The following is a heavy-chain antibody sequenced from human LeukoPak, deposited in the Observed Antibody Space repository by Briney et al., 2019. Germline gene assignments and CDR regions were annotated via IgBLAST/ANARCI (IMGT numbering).Heavy chain of an antibody. V-gene: IGHV3-23*01. D-gene: IGHD2-15*01. Sequence: GGSLRLSCAASGFTFSSYAMNWVRQAPGKGLQWVSTIGSGSDTHYADSVKGRFTISRDNSKNTLYLQMNSLRAEDTAVYYCAKATGYCSGGSCYSGGGDYWGQGTLVTVSS. CDR1: GFTFSSYA. CDR2: IGSGSDT. J-gene: IGHJ4*02. CDR3: AKATGYCSGGSCYSGGGDY.